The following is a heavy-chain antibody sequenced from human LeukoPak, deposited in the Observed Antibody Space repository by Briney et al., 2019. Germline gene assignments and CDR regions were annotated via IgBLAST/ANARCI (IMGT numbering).Heavy chain of an antibody. CDR2: IRYDGSNK. D-gene: IGHD3-16*01. Sequence: GESLRLSCTASGFTFSSYGMHWVRQAPGKGLEWVTFIRYDGSNKYYADSVKGRFTISRDNSKNTLYLQMNSLRAEDTAVYYCTKDRVITDYWGQGTLVTVSS. J-gene: IGHJ4*02. CDR3: TKDRVITDY. CDR1: GFTFSSYG. V-gene: IGHV3-30*02.